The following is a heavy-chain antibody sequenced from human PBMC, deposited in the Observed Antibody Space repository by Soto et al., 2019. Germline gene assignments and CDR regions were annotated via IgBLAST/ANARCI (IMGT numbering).Heavy chain of an antibody. CDR1: GGTFSSYA. CDR3: ARSIVGASSRSRFDP. Sequence: ASVKVSCKASGGTFSSYAISWVRQAPGQGLEWMGGIIPIFGTANYAQKFQGRVTITADESTSTAYMELSSLRSEDTAVYYCARSIVGASSRSRFDPWGQGTLVNVSS. V-gene: IGHV1-69*13. D-gene: IGHD1-26*01. J-gene: IGHJ5*02. CDR2: IIPIFGTA.